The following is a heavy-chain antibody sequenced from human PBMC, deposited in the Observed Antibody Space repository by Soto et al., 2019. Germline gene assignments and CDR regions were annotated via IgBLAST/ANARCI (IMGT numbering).Heavy chain of an antibody. V-gene: IGHV3-21*01. CDR1: GFTFSSYS. Sequence: GGSLRLSCAASGFTFSSYSMNWVRQAPGKGLEWVSSISSSSSYIYYADSVKGRFTISRDNAKNSLYLQMNSLRAEDTAVYYCASSSGWYLYYFDYWGQGTLVTVSS. CDR3: ASSSGWYLYYFDY. J-gene: IGHJ4*02. CDR2: ISSSSSYI. D-gene: IGHD6-19*01.